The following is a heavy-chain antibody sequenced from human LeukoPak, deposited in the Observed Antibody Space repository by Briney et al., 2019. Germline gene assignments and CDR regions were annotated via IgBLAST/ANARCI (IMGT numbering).Heavy chain of an antibody. CDR1: GFTFSSYA. J-gene: IGHJ4*02. Sequence: GSLRLSCAASGFTFSSYAMSWVRQAPGKGLEWVSFIYSGGSTYYTDSVKGRFTISRDNSKNTLYLQMNSLRAEDTAVYYCARRAGDYSHPYDYWGQGILVTVSS. D-gene: IGHD3-22*01. V-gene: IGHV3-53*01. CDR3: ARRAGDYSHPYDY. CDR2: IYSGGST.